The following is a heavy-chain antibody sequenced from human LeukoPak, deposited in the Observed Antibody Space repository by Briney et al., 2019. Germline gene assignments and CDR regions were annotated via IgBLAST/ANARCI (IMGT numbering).Heavy chain of an antibody. Sequence: GGSLRLSCAASGFTFSSYAMSWFRQAPGKGLEWVSASRGSGGSTYYADSVKGRFTISRDNSKNTLYLQMNSLRAEDSAVYYCAKAGHPLVYCSSATCYMGSWGQGTLVTVSS. J-gene: IGHJ5*02. CDR1: GFTFSSYA. CDR2: SRGSGGST. V-gene: IGHV3-23*01. D-gene: IGHD2-2*02. CDR3: AKAGHPLVYCSSATCYMGS.